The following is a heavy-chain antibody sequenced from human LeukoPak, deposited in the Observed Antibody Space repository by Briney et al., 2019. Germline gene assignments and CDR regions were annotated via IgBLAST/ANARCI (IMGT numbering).Heavy chain of an antibody. V-gene: IGHV3-23*01. J-gene: IGHJ4*02. D-gene: IGHD2-15*01. Sequence: GGSLRLSCAASGFTFSNYAMSWVRQAPGKGLVWVSGISAGGGSTYYADSVKGRFTISRDNSKNTLYLQMNSLRAEDTAVYYCAKGSGGSCYSCLDYWGQGTLVTVSS. CDR3: AKGSGGSCYSCLDY. CDR1: GFTFSNYA. CDR2: ISAGGGST.